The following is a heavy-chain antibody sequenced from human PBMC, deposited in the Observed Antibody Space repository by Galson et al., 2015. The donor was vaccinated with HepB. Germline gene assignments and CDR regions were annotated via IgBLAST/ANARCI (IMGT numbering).Heavy chain of an antibody. CDR1: GGTFSSYA. CDR3: ARVGDDFWSGQKGVGWFDP. CDR2: IIPIFGTA. J-gene: IGHJ5*02. V-gene: IGHV1-69*01. Sequence: QSGAEVKKPGESLKISCKASGGTFSSYAISWVRQAPGQGLEWMGGIIPIFGTANYAQKFQGRVTITADESTSTAYMELSSLRSEDTAVYYCARVGDDFWSGQKGVGWFDPWGQGTLVTVSS. D-gene: IGHD3-3*01.